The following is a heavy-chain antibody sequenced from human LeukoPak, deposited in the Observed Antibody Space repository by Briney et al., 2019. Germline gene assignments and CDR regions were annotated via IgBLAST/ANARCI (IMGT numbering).Heavy chain of an antibody. Sequence: GGSLRLSCAASGFTFSNAWMSWVRQAPGKGLEWVGRIKSKTDGGTTDYAAPVKGRFTISRDDSKNTLYLQMNSLKTEDTAVYYCTTDFNLRQWLVLDGVGEYYFDYWGQGTLVTVSS. CDR1: GFTFSNAW. J-gene: IGHJ4*02. D-gene: IGHD6-19*01. CDR3: TTDFNLRQWLVLDGVGEYYFDY. V-gene: IGHV3-15*01. CDR2: IKSKTDGGTT.